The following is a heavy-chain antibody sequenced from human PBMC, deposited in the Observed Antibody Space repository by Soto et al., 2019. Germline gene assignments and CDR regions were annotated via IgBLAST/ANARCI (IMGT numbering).Heavy chain of an antibody. V-gene: IGHV3-7*01. CDR1: GFTFGSYW. D-gene: IGHD6-13*01. Sequence: EVQLVESGGGLVQPGGSLRLSCAASGFTFGSYWMSWVRQAPGKGLEWVANIKQDGSEKYYVDSVKGRFTISRDNAKNSLYLQMISLRAEDTAVYYCARAPSSSSWFYYYYMDVWGKGTTVTVSS. CDR3: ARAPSSSSWFYYYYMDV. J-gene: IGHJ6*03. CDR2: IKQDGSEK.